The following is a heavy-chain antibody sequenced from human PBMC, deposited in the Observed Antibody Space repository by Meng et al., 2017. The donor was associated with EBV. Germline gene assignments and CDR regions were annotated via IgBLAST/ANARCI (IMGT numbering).Heavy chain of an antibody. CDR2: ISDYNGNT. CDR3: ARGLDYFDY. CDR1: VYTFTSYG. Sequence: QVPLVQSVAELKQPGASVKVSCKSSVYTFTSYGISVVRQAPGQGLEWMGWISDYNGNTNYAQKLQGRVTMTTDTSTSTAYMELRSLRSDDTAVYYCARGLDYFDYWGQGTLVTASS. J-gene: IGHJ4*02. V-gene: IGHV1-18*01.